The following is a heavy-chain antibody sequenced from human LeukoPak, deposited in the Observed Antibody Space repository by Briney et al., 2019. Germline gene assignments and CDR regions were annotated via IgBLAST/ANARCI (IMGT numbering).Heavy chain of an antibody. CDR3: AKEGGEYYESRESSDY. CDR1: GFTFSIYA. Sequence: GGSLSLSCAASGFTFSIYAMSWVRQAPGKGLEWGSAISGSGGSTYYAASVKGRFTISRDNPKNTLYLQRNSLRAEDTPVYYCAKEGGEYYESRESSDYWGQGTLVTVSS. CDR2: ISGSGGST. D-gene: IGHD3-22*01. V-gene: IGHV3-23*01. J-gene: IGHJ4*02.